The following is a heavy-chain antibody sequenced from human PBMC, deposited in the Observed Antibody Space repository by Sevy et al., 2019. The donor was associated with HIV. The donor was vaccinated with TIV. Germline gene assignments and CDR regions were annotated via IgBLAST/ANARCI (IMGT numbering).Heavy chain of an antibody. J-gene: IGHJ4*02. CDR3: ATGPPDGSYDYFDS. CDR2: ISGSSNYI. D-gene: IGHD1-26*01. CDR1: GFTFSRYN. V-gene: IGHV3-21*06. Sequence: GGSLRLSCAASGFTFSRYNMNWVRQAPGKGLEWVSSISGSSNYINYAGSLKGRFIISRDNAKNTLYLQMNSLRGDDTAVYYCATGPPDGSYDYFDSWGQGTLVTVSS.